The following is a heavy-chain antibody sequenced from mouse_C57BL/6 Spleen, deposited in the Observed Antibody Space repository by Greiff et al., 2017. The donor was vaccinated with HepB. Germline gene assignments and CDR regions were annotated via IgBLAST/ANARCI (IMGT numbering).Heavy chain of an antibody. D-gene: IGHD3-1*01. J-gene: IGHJ3*01. V-gene: IGHV1-82*01. CDR2: IYPGGGDT. Sequence: QVQLQQSGPELVKPGASVKISCKASGYAFSSSWMNWVKQRPGKGLEWIGRIYPGGGDTNYNGKFKGKATLTADKSSSTAYMQLSSLTSEDSAVYFCARSTARAPFAYWGQGTLVTVSA. CDR3: ARSTARAPFAY. CDR1: GYAFSSSW.